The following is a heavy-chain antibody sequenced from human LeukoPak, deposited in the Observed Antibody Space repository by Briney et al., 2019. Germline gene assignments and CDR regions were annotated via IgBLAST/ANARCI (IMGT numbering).Heavy chain of an antibody. D-gene: IGHD2-15*01. Sequence: GGSLRLSCAASGFTFSSYVMSWVRQAPGKGLEWVSAIDGSSASTYYADSVKGRFTISRDNSKNTLYLQMNSLRAEDTAIYCRAKGSGGSRPSYFDYWGQGTLVTVSS. V-gene: IGHV3-23*01. CDR3: AKGSGGSRPSYFDY. J-gene: IGHJ4*02. CDR1: GFTFSSYV. CDR2: IDGSSAST.